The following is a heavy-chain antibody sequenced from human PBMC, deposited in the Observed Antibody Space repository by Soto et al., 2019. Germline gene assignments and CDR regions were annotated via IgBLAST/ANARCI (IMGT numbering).Heavy chain of an antibody. D-gene: IGHD2-15*01. Sequence: SETLSLTCAVYGGSFSGYYWSWIRQPPGKGLEWIGEINHSGSTNYNPSLKSRVTISVDTSKNQLSLKLSSVTAADTAVYYCARLHCSGGSCSSNWFDPWGQGTLVTVSS. CDR2: INHSGST. V-gene: IGHV4-34*01. J-gene: IGHJ5*02. CDR1: GGSFSGYY. CDR3: ARLHCSGGSCSSNWFDP.